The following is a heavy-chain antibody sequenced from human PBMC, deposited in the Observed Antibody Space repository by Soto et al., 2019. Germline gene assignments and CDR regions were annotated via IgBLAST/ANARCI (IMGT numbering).Heavy chain of an antibody. J-gene: IGHJ2*01. CDR3: ARRGFSYGGGYFDL. CDR1: GGSINIGGFY. Sequence: QVQLQESGPGLVKPSQTLSLTCTVSGGSINIGGFYWSWVRQHPGKGLEWIGYIYHSGSTYYNPPLKGRVTISEDTSKNQFSLKLSSVTAADTAVYYCARRGFSYGGGYFDLWGRGTLVTVSS. D-gene: IGHD5-18*01. V-gene: IGHV4-31*03. CDR2: IYHSGST.